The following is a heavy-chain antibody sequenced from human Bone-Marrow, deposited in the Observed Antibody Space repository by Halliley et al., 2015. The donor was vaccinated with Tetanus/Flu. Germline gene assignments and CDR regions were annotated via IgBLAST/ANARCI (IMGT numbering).Heavy chain of an antibody. D-gene: IGHD5-12*01. CDR1: GFTISSYE. CDR2: ISSRGSSK. CDR3: ARDENSGYED. V-gene: IGHV3-48*03. J-gene: IGHJ4*02. Sequence: SLRLSCAASGFTISSYEMNWVRQAPGKGLERVSYISSRGSSKYYADSVKGRFTISRDNARNSLYLQMSSLRAEDTAVYYCARDENSGYEDWGQGTLVTVSS.